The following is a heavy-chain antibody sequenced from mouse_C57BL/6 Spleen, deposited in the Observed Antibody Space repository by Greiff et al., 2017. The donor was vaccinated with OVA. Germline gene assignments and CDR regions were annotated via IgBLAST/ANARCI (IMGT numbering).Heavy chain of an antibody. Sequence: VKLMESGAELVRPGTSVKVSCKASGYAFTNYLIEWVKQRPGQGLEWIGVINPGSGGTNYNEKFKGKATLTADKSSSTAYMQLSSLTSEDSAVYFCARAGYYYGSSYNYFDYWGQGTTLTVSS. CDR3: ARAGYYYGSSYNYFDY. D-gene: IGHD1-1*01. V-gene: IGHV1-54*01. J-gene: IGHJ2*01. CDR1: GYAFTNYL. CDR2: INPGSGGT.